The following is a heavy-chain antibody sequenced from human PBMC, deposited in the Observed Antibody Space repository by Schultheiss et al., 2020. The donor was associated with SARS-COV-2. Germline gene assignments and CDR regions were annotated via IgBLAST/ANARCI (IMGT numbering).Heavy chain of an antibody. CDR3: ARMLWGSWYFDL. D-gene: IGHD7-27*01. J-gene: IGHJ2*01. CDR1: GFSLSTSGMC. V-gene: IGHV2-70*01. CDR2: IDWDDDK. Sequence: SGPTLVKPTQTLTLTCTFSGFSLSTSGMCVSWIRQPPGKALEWLALIDWDDDKYYSISLKTRLTISKDTSKNQVVLTMTNMDPVDKATYYCARMLWGSWYFDLWGRGTLVTVSS.